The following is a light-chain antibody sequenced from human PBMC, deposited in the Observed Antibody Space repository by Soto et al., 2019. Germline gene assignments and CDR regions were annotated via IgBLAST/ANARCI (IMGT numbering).Light chain of an antibody. CDR2: GNS. V-gene: IGLV1-40*01. CDR3: QSYDSSLSSSV. J-gene: IGLJ2*01. Sequence: QLVLTQPPSVSGAPGQRVTISCTGSSSNIGAGYHVHWYQQLPGTAPKLLIYGNSNRPSGVPDRFSGSKSGTSASLAITGLQAEDEADYYCQSYDSSLSSSVFGGGTKLTVL. CDR1: SSNIGAGYH.